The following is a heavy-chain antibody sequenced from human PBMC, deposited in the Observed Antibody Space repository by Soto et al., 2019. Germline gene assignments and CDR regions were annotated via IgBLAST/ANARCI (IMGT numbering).Heavy chain of an antibody. CDR2: INLSADRT. J-gene: IGHJ4*02. Sequence: ASVKVSCKASGYIFTNYYIHWVRQAPGQGLEWMGIINLSADRTSYAQKFQGRFTVTMDTSTSTVYMELGSLRSEDTAVYYCVRDPSSGYTSFDYWGEGALVTLSS. CDR3: VRDPSSGYTSFDY. CDR1: GYIFTNYY. V-gene: IGHV1-46*03. D-gene: IGHD3-22*01.